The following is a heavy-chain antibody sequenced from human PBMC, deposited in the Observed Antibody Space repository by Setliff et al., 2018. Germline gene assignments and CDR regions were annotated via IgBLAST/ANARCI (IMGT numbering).Heavy chain of an antibody. CDR1: GFRFTSFG. V-gene: IGHV1-18*04. J-gene: IGHJ6*03. CDR2: ISPYSGES. CDR3: TREGRRYYDSSGYYYDPYYYYYMDV. D-gene: IGHD3-22*01. Sequence: ASVKVSCKTSGFRFTSFGFSWVRQAPGQGLEWMGWISPYSGESNYAQKFQDRLTVTADTSTKTIYMELRSLTSDDTAVYFCTREGRRYYDSSGYYYDPYYYYYMDVWGKGTTVTVSS.